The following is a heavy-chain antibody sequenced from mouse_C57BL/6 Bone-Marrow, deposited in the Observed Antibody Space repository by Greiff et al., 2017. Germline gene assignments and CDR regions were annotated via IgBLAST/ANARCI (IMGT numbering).Heavy chain of an antibody. CDR1: GYSFTDYN. CDR3: ARSHYYYGSAWLAY. V-gene: IGHV1-39*01. J-gene: IGHJ3*01. Sequence: VQLQQSGPELVKPGASVKISCKASGYSFTDYNMNWVKQSNGKSLEWIGVINPNYGTTSYNQKFKGKATLTVDQSSSTAYMQLNSLTSEDAAVDYCARSHYYYGSAWLAYWGQGTLVTVSA. CDR2: INPNYGTT. D-gene: IGHD1-1*01.